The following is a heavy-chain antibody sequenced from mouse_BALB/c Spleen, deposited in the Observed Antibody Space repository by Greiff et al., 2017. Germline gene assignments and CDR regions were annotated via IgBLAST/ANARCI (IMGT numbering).Heavy chain of an antibody. J-gene: IGHJ2*01. CDR1: GFTFSSYA. D-gene: IGHD1-1*01. V-gene: IGHV5-6-5*01. Sequence: EVQLQESGGGLVKPGGSLKLSCAASGFTFSSYAMSWVRQTPEKRLEWVASISSGGSTYYPDSVKGRFTISRDNARNILYLQMSSLRSEDTAMYYCARGGGNYGSRYFDYWGQGTTLTVSS. CDR3: ARGGGNYGSRYFDY. CDR2: ISSGGST.